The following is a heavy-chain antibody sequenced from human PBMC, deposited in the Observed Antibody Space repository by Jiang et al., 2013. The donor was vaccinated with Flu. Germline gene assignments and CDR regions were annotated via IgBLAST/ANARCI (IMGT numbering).Heavy chain of an antibody. J-gene: IGHJ6*02. V-gene: IGHV4-61*02. CDR1: GGSISSGSYY. CDR2: IYTSGST. D-gene: IGHD3-10*01. CDR3: ARDTTMVRGENGMDV. Sequence: PGLVKPSQTLSLTCTVSGGSISSGSYYWSWIRQPAGKGLEWIGRIYTSGSTNYNPSLKSRVTISVDTSKNQFSLKLSSVTAADTAVYYCARDTTMVRGENGMDVWGQGTTVTVSS.